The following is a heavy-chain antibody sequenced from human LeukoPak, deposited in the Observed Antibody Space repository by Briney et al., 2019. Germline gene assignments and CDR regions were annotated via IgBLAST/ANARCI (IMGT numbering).Heavy chain of an antibody. D-gene: IGHD6-19*01. CDR2: IDLDDDK. J-gene: IGHJ4*02. V-gene: IGHV2-70*12. CDR3: AHRPYINGWYYFDY. CDR1: GFSLSTSGMC. Sequence: SGPALVKPTQTLTLTCSFSGFSLSTSGMCVSWIRQPPGKALEFLARIDLDDDKYYRTSLKTRLTTTKDTSKNQVVLTMTNMDPVDTATYYCAHRPYINGWYYFDYWGQGTPVTVSS.